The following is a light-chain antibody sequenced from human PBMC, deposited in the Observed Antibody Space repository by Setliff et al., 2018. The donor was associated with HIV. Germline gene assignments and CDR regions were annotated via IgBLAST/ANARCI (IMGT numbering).Light chain of an antibody. J-gene: IGLJ1*01. CDR3: SSYTSNNSGV. CDR1: SSDIGGYGL. CDR2: DVN. Sequence: QSVLTQPASVSGSPGQSITISCTGSSSDIGGYGLVSWYQQHPGRAPKLIIYDVNKWPSGISNRFSGSKSGNTASLTISGLQSDDEADYYCSSYTSNNSGVFGTGTKVTVL. V-gene: IGLV2-14*02.